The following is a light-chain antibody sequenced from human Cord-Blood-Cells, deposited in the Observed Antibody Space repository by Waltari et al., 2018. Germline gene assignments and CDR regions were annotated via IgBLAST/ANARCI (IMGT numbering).Light chain of an antibody. CDR1: QGISNY. CDR2: AAS. J-gene: IGKJ1*01. CDR3: QKYNSAPHT. V-gene: IGKV1-27*01. Sequence: DIQMTRSPSSLSASVGDRVTITCRASQGISNYLAWYQQKPGKVPKLLIYAASTLQSGVPSRFSGSGSGTDFTLTISSLHPEDVATYYCQKYNSAPHTFGQGTKVEIK.